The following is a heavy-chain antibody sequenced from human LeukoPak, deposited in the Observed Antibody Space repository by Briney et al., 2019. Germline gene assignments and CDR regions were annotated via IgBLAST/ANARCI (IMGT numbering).Heavy chain of an antibody. CDR2: ISAYNGNT. CDR3: ARDLPYSSSWESIDY. V-gene: IGHV1-18*01. D-gene: IGHD6-13*01. J-gene: IGHJ4*02. CDR1: GYTFTTSD. Sequence: ASVKVSCKTSGYTFTTSDISWVRQAPGQGLEWMGWISAYNGNTNYAQNLQGRVTMTTDTSTSTAYMELRSLRSDDTAVYYCARDLPYSSSWESIDYWGQGTLVTVSS.